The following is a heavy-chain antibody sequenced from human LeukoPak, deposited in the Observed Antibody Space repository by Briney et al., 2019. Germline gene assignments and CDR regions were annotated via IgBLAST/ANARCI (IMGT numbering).Heavy chain of an antibody. CDR1: GFTFSSYE. CDR3: ARGFLGPFDY. V-gene: IGHV3-48*03. Sequence: PGGSLRLSCAASGFTFSSYEMNWVRQAPGKGLEWASYISSSGSTIYYADSVKGRFTISRDNAKNSLYLQMNSLRAEDTAVYYCARGFLGPFDYWGQGTLVTVSS. CDR2: ISSSGSTI. J-gene: IGHJ4*02. D-gene: IGHD2-21*01.